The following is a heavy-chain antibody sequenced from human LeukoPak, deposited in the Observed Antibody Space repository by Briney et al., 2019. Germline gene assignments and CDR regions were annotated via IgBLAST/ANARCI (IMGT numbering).Heavy chain of an antibody. CDR1: GGTFSSYA. CDR2: IIPIFGTA. Sequence: ASVKVSCKASGGTFSSYAISWVRQAPGQGLEWMGRIIPIFGTANYAQKFQGRVTITADESTSTAYMELSSLRSEDTAVYYCARDSSEAVAATTSFDYWGQGTLVTVSS. D-gene: IGHD6-19*01. CDR3: ARDSSEAVAATTSFDY. V-gene: IGHV1-69*13. J-gene: IGHJ4*02.